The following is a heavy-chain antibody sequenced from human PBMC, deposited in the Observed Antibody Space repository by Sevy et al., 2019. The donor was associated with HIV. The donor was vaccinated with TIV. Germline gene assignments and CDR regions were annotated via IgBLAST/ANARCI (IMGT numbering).Heavy chain of an antibody. Sequence: GGSLRLSYAASGFTFSNFNMLWVRQAPGKGLEWISSIDSSTAKQYVGSVKGRFTITRDNAKKSVFLQMNSLRAEDTAAYYCAREDCSSGGCLGFDYWGQGTLVTVSS. CDR2: IDSSTAK. CDR1: GFTFSNFN. D-gene: IGHD2-15*01. CDR3: AREDCSSGGCLGFDY. V-gene: IGHV3-48*01. J-gene: IGHJ4*02.